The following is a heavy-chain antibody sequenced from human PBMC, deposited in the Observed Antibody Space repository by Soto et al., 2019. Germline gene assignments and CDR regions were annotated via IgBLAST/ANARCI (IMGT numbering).Heavy chain of an antibody. CDR3: ARSVSGTGIFDY. CDR1: GGSISSGGYY. J-gene: IGHJ4*02. D-gene: IGHD6-19*01. Sequence: SETLSLTCTVSGGSISSGGYYWSWIRQHPGKGLEWIGYIYYSGSTYYNPSLKSRVTISVDTSKNQFSLKLSSVTAADTAVYYCARSVSGTGIFDYWGQGTLVTSPQ. CDR2: IYYSGST. V-gene: IGHV4-31*03.